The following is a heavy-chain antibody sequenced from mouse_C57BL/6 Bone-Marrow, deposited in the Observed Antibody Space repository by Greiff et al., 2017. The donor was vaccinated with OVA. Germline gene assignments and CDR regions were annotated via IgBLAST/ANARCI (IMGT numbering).Heavy chain of an antibody. J-gene: IGHJ1*03. CDR2: IWSDGST. CDR3: ARDYYGSSPWSFEV. Sequence: VKLMESGPGLVAPSQSLSITCTVSGFSLTSYGVHWVRQPPGKGLEWLVVIWSDGSTTYNSALKSRLSISKDNSKSQVFLKMKRLQTDDTAMYDCARDYYGSSPWSFEVWGKGTTVTVSS. V-gene: IGHV2-6*03. CDR1: GFSLTSYG. D-gene: IGHD1-1*01.